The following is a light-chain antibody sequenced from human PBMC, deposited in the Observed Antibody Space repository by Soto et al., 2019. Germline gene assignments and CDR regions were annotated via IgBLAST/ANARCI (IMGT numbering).Light chain of an antibody. Sequence: QSALTQPPSASGSPGQSVTISCTGTSSDVGGYNYVSWYQQHPGKAPKLMIYEVSKRPSGVPDRFSGSKSGNTASLTVSGLQAEDEDDYYCSSYAGSNNFWVFGGGTQLTVL. CDR3: SSYAGSNNFWV. CDR2: EVS. V-gene: IGLV2-8*01. J-gene: IGLJ3*02. CDR1: SSDVGGYNY.